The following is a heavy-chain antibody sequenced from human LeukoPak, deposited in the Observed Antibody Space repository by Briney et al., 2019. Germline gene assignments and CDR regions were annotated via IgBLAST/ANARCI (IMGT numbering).Heavy chain of an antibody. CDR1: GFNVISRY. J-gene: IGHJ4*02. D-gene: IGHD1-26*01. CDR2: ISSSSSYI. V-gene: IGHV3-21*01. Sequence: PGGSLRLSCAVSGFNVISRYMSWVRQAPGKGLEWVSSISSSSSYIYYADSVKGRFTISRDNAKNSLYLQMNSLRAEDTAVYYCARPYSGSYGWGQGTLVTVSS. CDR3: ARPYSGSYG.